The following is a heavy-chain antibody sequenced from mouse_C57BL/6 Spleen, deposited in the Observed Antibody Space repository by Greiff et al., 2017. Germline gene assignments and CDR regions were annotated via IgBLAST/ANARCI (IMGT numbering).Heavy chain of an antibody. V-gene: IGHV5-9*01. CDR2: ISGGGGNT. D-gene: IGHD2-2*01. CDR1: GFTFSSYT. Sequence: EVKLVESGGGLVKPGGSLKLSCAASGFTFSSYTMSWVRQTPEKRLEWVATISGGGGNTYYPDSVKGRFTISRDNAKNTLYLQMISLRSEDTALYYCARPYGYDAWFAYWGQGTLVTVSA. J-gene: IGHJ3*01. CDR3: ARPYGYDAWFAY.